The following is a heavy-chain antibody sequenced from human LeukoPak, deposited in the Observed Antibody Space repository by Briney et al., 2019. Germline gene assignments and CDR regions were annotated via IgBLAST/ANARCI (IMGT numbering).Heavy chain of an antibody. V-gene: IGHV3-48*04. CDR3: ARSFYYDTLTGYYFFDY. J-gene: IGHJ4*02. CDR1: GFTFSSYS. Sequence: PGGSLRLSCVASGFTFSSYSINWVRQVPGKGLEWVSYISSSSTTIYYADSVKGRFTISRDNAKNSLYLQMNSLRAEDTAVYYCARSFYYDTLTGYYFFDYWGQGTLVTVSS. D-gene: IGHD3-9*01. CDR2: ISSSSTTI.